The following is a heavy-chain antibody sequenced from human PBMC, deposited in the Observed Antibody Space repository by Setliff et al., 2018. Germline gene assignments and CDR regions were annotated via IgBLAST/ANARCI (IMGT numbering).Heavy chain of an antibody. V-gene: IGHV3-7*01. CDR3: ATNPRYTNSQLDY. CDR2: INPHGSEK. Sequence: PGGSLRLSCTASGLSYTNDWVSWVRQAPGKGLEWLASINPHGSEKYYADSVKGRFTISRDGAQNSLYLQMNSLRAEDTAVYYCATNPRYTNSQLDYWGPGTLVTVSS. CDR1: GLSYTNDW. J-gene: IGHJ4*02. D-gene: IGHD6-6*01.